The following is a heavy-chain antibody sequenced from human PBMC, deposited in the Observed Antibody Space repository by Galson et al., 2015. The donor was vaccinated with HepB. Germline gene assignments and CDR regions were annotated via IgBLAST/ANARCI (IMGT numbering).Heavy chain of an antibody. CDR2: IDPRDGET. J-gene: IGHJ6*04. V-gene: IGHV1-69-2*01. CDR3: ATLPPVASSTASYYNMDV. CDR1: GYTFTDFY. Sequence: VKVSCKVSGYTFTDFYIHWVRQAPGKGLEWLGLIDPRDGETIYAGKFQGRLTITADTSTDTAYMELNSLRSEDTALYFCATLPPVASSTASYYNMDVWGKGTTVIVSS. D-gene: IGHD6-6*01.